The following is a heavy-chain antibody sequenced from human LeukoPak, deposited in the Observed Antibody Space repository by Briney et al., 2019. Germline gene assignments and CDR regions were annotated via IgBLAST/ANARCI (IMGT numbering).Heavy chain of an antibody. V-gene: IGHV1-18*01. D-gene: IGHD3-22*01. CDR3: AREYYYESSGYYAFDS. J-gene: IGHJ4*02. CDR1: GGTFSSYA. Sequence: ASVKVSCKASGGTFSSYAISWVRQAPGQGLEWMGWTTAHNDNTNYAQKYQGRVTMTTDTYTSTAFMELRSLRSDDTAVYYCAREYYYESSGYYAFDSWGQGTLVTVSS. CDR2: TTAHNDNT.